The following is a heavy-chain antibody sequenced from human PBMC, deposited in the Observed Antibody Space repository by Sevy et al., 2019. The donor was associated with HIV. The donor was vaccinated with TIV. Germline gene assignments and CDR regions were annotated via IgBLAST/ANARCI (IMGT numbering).Heavy chain of an antibody. V-gene: IGHV3-48*01. J-gene: IGHJ6*02. Sequence: QAGGSLRLSCVASGFTFRSFSMHWVRQAPGKGLEWVSYISSSSSTIYYADSVKGRFTISRDNAKNSLYLQMNSLRAEDTAVYYCARDVVPAAMLYYYYGMDVWGQGTTVTVSS. CDR3: ARDVVPAAMLYYYYGMDV. CDR2: ISSSSSTI. D-gene: IGHD2-2*01. CDR1: GFTFRSFS.